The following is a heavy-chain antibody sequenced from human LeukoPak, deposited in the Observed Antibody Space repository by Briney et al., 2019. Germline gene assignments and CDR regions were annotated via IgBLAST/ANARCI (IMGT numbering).Heavy chain of an antibody. J-gene: IGHJ4*02. Sequence: GGSLRLSCAASGFTFSDYYMSWIRQAPGKGLEWVSYISSSGSTIYYADSVKGRFTISRGNAKNSLYLQMNSLRAEDTAVYYCARDRYDILTGDYVWGQGTLVTVSS. D-gene: IGHD3-9*01. CDR1: GFTFSDYY. CDR3: ARDRYDILTGDYV. CDR2: ISSSGSTI. V-gene: IGHV3-11*01.